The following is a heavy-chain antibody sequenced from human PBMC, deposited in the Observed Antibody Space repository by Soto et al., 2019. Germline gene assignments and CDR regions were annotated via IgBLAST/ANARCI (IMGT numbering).Heavy chain of an antibody. J-gene: IGHJ5*02. V-gene: IGHV1-3*01. CDR1: GYTFTSYA. Sequence: GASVKVSCKASGYTFTSYAMHWVRQAPGQRLEWMGWINAGNGNTKYSQKLQGRVTITRDTSASTAYMELSSLRSEDTAVYYCARGSRFDPWGQGTLVTVS. D-gene: IGHD3-10*01. CDR3: ARGSRFDP. CDR2: INAGNGNT.